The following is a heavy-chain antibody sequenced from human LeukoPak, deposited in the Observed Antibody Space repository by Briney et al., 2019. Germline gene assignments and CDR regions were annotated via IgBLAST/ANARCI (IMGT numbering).Heavy chain of an antibody. Sequence: PGGSLRLSCAASGFSFSSNSMNWVRQAPGKGLEWVSYISGSSSTIYYADSVKGRFTISRDNAKNSLYLQMNSLRAEDTAVYYCARDLGVYWGQGTLVTVSS. CDR1: GFSFSSNS. CDR2: ISGSSSTI. J-gene: IGHJ4*02. V-gene: IGHV3-48*04. CDR3: ARDLGVY.